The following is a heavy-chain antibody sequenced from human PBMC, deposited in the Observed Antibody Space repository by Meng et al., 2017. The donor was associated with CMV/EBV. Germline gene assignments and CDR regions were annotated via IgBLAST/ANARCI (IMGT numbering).Heavy chain of an antibody. J-gene: IGHJ5*02. CDR1: GYSFTSYW. CDR2: IYPGDSDT. V-gene: IGHV5-51*01. Sequence: KVSCKGSGYSFTSYWIGWVRQMPGKGLEWMGIIYPGDSDTRYSPSFQGQVTISADKSISTAYLQWSSLKAPDTAMYYCARAGRSYYDFWSGYSNLFDPWGQGTLVTVSS. CDR3: ARAGRSYYDFWSGYSNLFDP. D-gene: IGHD3-3*01.